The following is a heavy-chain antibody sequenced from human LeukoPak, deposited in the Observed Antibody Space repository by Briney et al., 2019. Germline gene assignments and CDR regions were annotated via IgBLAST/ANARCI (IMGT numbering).Heavy chain of an antibody. V-gene: IGHV4-30-4*01. CDR3: ARQNGYYYDSSGYTTWFDP. J-gene: IGHJ5*02. D-gene: IGHD3-22*01. CDR1: GGSISSGDYY. CDR2: IYYSGST. Sequence: PSQTLSLTCTVSGGSISSGDYYWSWIRQPPGKGLEWIGYIYYSGSTYYNPSLKSRVTISVDTSKNQFSLKLSSVTAADTAVYYCARQNGYYYDSSGYTTWFDPWGQGTLVTVSS.